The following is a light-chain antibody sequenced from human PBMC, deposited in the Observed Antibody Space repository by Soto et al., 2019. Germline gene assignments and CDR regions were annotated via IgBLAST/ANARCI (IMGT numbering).Light chain of an antibody. CDR2: DVA. V-gene: IGLV2-14*01. Sequence: QSVLTQPASVSGSPGQSITISCTGTSSDIGGYNYVSWYQQHPRKAPKLLIYDVANRPSGVSNRFSGSKSGNTASLTISGLQAEDEGDYYCSSYTSSATVIFGGGTKVTVL. CDR3: SSYTSSATVI. CDR1: SSDIGGYNY. J-gene: IGLJ2*01.